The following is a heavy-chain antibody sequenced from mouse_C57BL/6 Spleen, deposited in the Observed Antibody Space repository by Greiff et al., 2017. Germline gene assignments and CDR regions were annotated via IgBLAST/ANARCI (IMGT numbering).Heavy chain of an antibody. Sequence: VQLQQSGAELVKPGASVKLSCKASGYTFTSYWMQWVKQRPGQGLEWIGEIDPSDSYTNYNQKFKGKATLTVDTSSSTAYMQLSSLTSEDSAVYYCARRGYYGSIWYFDVWGTGTTVTVSS. J-gene: IGHJ1*03. CDR3: ARRGYYGSIWYFDV. CDR1: GYTFTSYW. CDR2: IDPSDSYT. D-gene: IGHD1-1*01. V-gene: IGHV1-50*01.